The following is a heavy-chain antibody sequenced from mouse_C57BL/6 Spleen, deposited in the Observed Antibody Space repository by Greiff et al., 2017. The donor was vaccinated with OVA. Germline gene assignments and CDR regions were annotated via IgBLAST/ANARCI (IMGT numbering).Heavy chain of an antibody. CDR1: GFTFSSYA. CDR2: ISDGGSYT. J-gene: IGHJ4*01. CDR3: ARDLSYCNYGGYAMDY. V-gene: IGHV5-4*01. Sequence: EVHLVESGGGLVKPGGSLKLSCAASGFTFSSYAMSWVRQTPEKRLEWVATISDGGSYTYYPDNVKGRFTISRDNAKNNLYLQMSHLKSEDTAMYYCARDLSYCNYGGYAMDYWGQGTSVTVSS. D-gene: IGHD2-10*02.